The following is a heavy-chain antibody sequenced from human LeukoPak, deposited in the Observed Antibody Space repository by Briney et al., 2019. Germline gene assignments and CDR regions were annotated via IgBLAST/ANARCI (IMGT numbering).Heavy chain of an antibody. Sequence: WGSLRLSCAASGFTVSSYGMRRVRQAPGKGLEWVAFIRYDGSNKYYADSMKGRFTISRENSKNTLYLQMNSQRAEDTAVYYCARDTGDRSGYYHVPKDDAFDIWGQGTMVTISS. CDR3: ARDTGDRSGYYHVPKDDAFDI. D-gene: IGHD3-22*01. V-gene: IGHV3-30*02. CDR2: IRYDGSNK. CDR1: GFTVSSYG. J-gene: IGHJ3*02.